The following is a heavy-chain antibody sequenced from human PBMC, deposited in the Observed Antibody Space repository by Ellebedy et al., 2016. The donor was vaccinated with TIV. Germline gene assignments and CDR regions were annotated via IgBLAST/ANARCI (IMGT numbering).Heavy chain of an antibody. J-gene: IGHJ4*02. CDR3: ARGRNSSSSHYFDY. Sequence: SETLSLXXAVYGGSFSGYYWSWIRQPPGKGLEWIGEINHSGSTNYNPSLKSRVTISVDTSKNQFSLKLSSVTAADTAVYYCARGRNSSSSHYFDYWGQGTLVTVSS. D-gene: IGHD6-6*01. CDR1: GGSFSGYY. CDR2: INHSGST. V-gene: IGHV4-34*01.